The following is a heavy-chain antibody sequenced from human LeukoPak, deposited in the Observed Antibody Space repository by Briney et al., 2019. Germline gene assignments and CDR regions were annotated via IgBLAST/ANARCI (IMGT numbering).Heavy chain of an antibody. CDR1: IYSIRSGYY. CDR2: IYHSGNT. J-gene: IGHJ5*02. V-gene: IGHV4-38-2*02. Sequence: SETLSLTCTVSIYSIRSGYYWGWVRQPPGKGLEWIGSIYHSGNTFYNPSFKSRVTISVDTSKNRFSLNLNSVTAADTAVYYCARVPHGETIFGVVLYQFEPWGQGTMVTV. D-gene: IGHD3-3*01. CDR3: ARVPHGETIFGVVLYQFEP.